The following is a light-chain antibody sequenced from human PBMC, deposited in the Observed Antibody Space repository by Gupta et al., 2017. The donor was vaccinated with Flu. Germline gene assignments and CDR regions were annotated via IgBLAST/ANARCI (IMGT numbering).Light chain of an antibody. CDR1: QSVGSY. V-gene: IGKV3-11*01. Sequence: EIVLTQSPATLSLSPGERATLSCRASQSVGSYLAWYQQKPGQAPRLLIYDVSKRATGIPARFSGSGSGTDFTLTISSLEPEDFAVYYCQQRSNWHPSITFGQGTRLEIK. CDR3: QQRSNWHPSIT. CDR2: DVS. J-gene: IGKJ5*01.